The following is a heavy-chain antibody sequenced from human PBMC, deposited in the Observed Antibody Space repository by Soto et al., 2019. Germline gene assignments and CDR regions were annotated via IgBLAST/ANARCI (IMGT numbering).Heavy chain of an antibody. CDR3: AKDLYESIGRDAFDI. Sequence: GGSLRLSCAASGYTFSSYAMSWVRQAPGKGLEWVSAISGSGGSTYYADSVKGRFTISRDNSKNTLYLQMNSLRAEDTAVYYCAKDLYESIGRDAFDIWGQGTMVTVSS. J-gene: IGHJ3*02. CDR1: GYTFSSYA. D-gene: IGHD2-2*02. CDR2: ISGSGGST. V-gene: IGHV3-23*01.